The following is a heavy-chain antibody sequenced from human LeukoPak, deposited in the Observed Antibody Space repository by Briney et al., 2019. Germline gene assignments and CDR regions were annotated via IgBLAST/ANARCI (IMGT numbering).Heavy chain of an antibody. V-gene: IGHV4-59*01. CDR3: ASSLTTVPTFDY. CDR1: GGSISSYY. CDR2: IYYSGST. J-gene: IGHJ4*02. Sequence: SETLSLTCTVSGGSISSYYWSWIRQPPGKGLEWIGYIYYSGSTNYNPSLKSRDTISVDTSKNQFSLKLSSVTAADTAVYHCASSLTTVPTFDYWGQGTLVTVSS. D-gene: IGHD4-17*01.